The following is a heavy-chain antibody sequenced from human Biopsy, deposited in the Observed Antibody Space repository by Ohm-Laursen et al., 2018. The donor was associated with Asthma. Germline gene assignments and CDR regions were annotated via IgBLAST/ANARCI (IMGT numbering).Heavy chain of an antibody. CDR1: GFSFSNFA. CDR2: ISKDASTQ. J-gene: IGHJ3*02. V-gene: IGHV3-30*01. D-gene: IGHD1-1*01. CDR3: VRDGTDDAFDI. Sequence: RSLRLSCSATGFSFSNFAIHRVRQAPGKGLEWVGVISKDASTQDYADSVKGRFTMARDNSKNTLDLQMNSLREEDTAVYYCVRDGTDDAFDIWGQGTVVSVSS.